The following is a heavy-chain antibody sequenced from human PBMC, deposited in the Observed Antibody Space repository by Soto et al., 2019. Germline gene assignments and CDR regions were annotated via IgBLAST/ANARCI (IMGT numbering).Heavy chain of an antibody. D-gene: IGHD3-16*01. J-gene: IGHJ4*02. CDR3: AKCWGTMAALVDDY. Sequence: LRLSCAASGFTFSNFGMHWVRQAPGKGLAWVAGISYVGNDKYYADSVRGRFTISRDNSKNTLFLQMNSLTTEDTAVYYCAKCWGTMAALVDDYWGEGTLVNVS. V-gene: IGHV3-30*18. CDR2: ISYVGNDK. CDR1: GFTFSNFG.